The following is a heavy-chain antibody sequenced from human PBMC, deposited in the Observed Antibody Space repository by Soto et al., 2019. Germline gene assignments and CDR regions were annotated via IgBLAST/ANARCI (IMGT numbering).Heavy chain of an antibody. Sequence: QVQLQESGPGLVKPSETLSLTCTVSGGSISSYYWSWIRQPAGKGLEWIGRIYTSGSTNYNPSLKSRVTMSVDTSKNQFSLKLRSVTAADTAVYYCARDSSSWWTGWYYYYGMDVWGQGTTVTVSS. CDR3: ARDSSSWWTGWYYYYGMDV. D-gene: IGHD6-13*01. CDR1: GGSISSYY. V-gene: IGHV4-4*07. J-gene: IGHJ6*02. CDR2: IYTSGST.